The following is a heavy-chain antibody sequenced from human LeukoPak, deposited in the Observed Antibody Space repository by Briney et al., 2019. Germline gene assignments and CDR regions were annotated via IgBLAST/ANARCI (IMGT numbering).Heavy chain of an antibody. D-gene: IGHD3-22*01. CDR1: GGTFSSYT. CDR2: IIPILGIA. CDR3: ARGSYYDSSGYYLQMAYFDY. J-gene: IGHJ4*02. Sequence: SVKVSCTASGGTFSSYTISWVRQAPGQGLEWMGRIIPILGIANYAQKFQGRVTITADKSTSTAYMELSSLRSEDTAVYYCARGSYYDSSGYYLQMAYFDYWGQGTLVTVSS. V-gene: IGHV1-69*02.